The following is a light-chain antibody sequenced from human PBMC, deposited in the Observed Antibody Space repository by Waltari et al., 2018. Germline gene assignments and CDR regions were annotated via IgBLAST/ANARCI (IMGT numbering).Light chain of an antibody. CDR2: GAS. CDR1: QSVSRS. V-gene: IGKV3-20*01. CDR3: QHYVSLPAT. J-gene: IGKJ1*01. Sequence: EIVLTQSPGPLSLSPGERATLSCRASQSVSRSLAWYQQKPGQAPRLLIYGASTRATGIADMFSGGGSGTDFSLTISRLEPEDFAVYYCQHYVSLPATFGQGTKVEIK.